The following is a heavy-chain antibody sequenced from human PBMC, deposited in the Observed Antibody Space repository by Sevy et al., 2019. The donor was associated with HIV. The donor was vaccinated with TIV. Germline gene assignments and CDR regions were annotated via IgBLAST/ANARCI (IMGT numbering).Heavy chain of an antibody. V-gene: IGHV5-51*01. J-gene: IGHJ3*02. Sequence: GESLKISCKGSGYSFTTYWIGWVRQMPGKGLEWMGIIFPGGSDTTYSPSFQGQFTISADKSIRTAYLQWSSLKASDTAMYYCARRGLSDSFDIWGQGTMVTVSS. CDR2: IFPGGSDT. CDR3: ARRGLSDSFDI. D-gene: IGHD3-10*01. CDR1: GYSFTTYW.